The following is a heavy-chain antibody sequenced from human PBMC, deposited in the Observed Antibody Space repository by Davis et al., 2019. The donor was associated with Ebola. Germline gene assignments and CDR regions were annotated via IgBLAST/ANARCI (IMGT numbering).Heavy chain of an antibody. D-gene: IGHD2-15*01. Sequence: GESLKISCAVSGFNVRNNYLNWVRQAPGTGLQWVSVIFADGSTYYADSVKGRFTISRDTSKNTMFLQMTGLRAEDTAIYYCARGGLLSALDLWGQGTMVSVSS. J-gene: IGHJ3*01. CDR2: IFADGST. CDR1: GFNVRNNY. V-gene: IGHV3-53*01. CDR3: ARGGLLSALDL.